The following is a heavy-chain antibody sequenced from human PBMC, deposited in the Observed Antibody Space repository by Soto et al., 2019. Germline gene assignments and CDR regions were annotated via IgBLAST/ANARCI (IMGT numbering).Heavy chain of an antibody. CDR2: IYNSGV. J-gene: IGHJ5*02. CDR1: GGSTSSSTYS. CDR3: ARNPTGFRNWIDP. Sequence: PSETLSLTCTVSGGSTSSSTYSWGWIRQPPGKGLEWIGSIYNSGVDYNPSLKSRVTISVDTSKTQFSLRLTSVTAADTALYYWARNPTGFRNWIDPWGQGFMVTVSS. D-gene: IGHD2-15*01. V-gene: IGHV4-39*01.